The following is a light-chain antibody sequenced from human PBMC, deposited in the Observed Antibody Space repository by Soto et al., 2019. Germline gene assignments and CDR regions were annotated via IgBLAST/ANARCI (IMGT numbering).Light chain of an antibody. Sequence: QSALTQPASVSGSPGQSITISCTGTSSDVGGYNHVSWYQQHPGKAPKLMIYEVSNRPSGVSNRFSGSKSGNTASLSISGLQAEDEADYYCSSYTTRSTWLFGGGTQLTVL. CDR3: SSYTTRSTWL. CDR2: EVS. CDR1: SSDVGGYNH. V-gene: IGLV2-14*01. J-gene: IGLJ3*02.